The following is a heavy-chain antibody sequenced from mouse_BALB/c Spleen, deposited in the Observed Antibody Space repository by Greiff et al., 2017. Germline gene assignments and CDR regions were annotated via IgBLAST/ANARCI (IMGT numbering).Heavy chain of an antibody. CDR2: IDPENGDT. Sequence: EVQLQQSGAELVRSGASVKLSCTASGFNIKDYYMHWVKQRPEQGLEWIGWIDPENGDTEYAPKFQGKATMTADTSSNTAYLQLSSLTSEDTAVYYCNARMITTGDAMDYWGQGTSVTVSS. J-gene: IGHJ4*01. D-gene: IGHD2-4*01. V-gene: IGHV14-4*02. CDR1: GFNIKDYY. CDR3: NARMITTGDAMDY.